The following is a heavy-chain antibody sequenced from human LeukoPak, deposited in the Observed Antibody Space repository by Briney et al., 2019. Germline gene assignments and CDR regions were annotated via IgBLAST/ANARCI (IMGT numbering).Heavy chain of an antibody. J-gene: IGHJ5*02. CDR2: IIPILGIA. Sequence: SVNVSCKASGGTFSSYTISWVRQAPGQRLEWMGRIIPILGIANYAQKFQARVTIPADKSTSTAYMELSSLRSKDTAVYYCARGRTIFGVVNSQGLDNWFDPWGQGTLVTVSS. V-gene: IGHV1-69*02. D-gene: IGHD3-3*01. CDR3: ARGRTIFGVVNSQGLDNWFDP. CDR1: GGTFSSYT.